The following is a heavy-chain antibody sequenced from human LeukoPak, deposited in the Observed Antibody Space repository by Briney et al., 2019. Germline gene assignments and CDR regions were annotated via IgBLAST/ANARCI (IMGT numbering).Heavy chain of an antibody. CDR1: GGSFSGYY. Sequence: SETLSLTCAVYGGSFSGYYWSWIRQPPGKGLEWIGEINHSGSTNYNPSLKSRVTISVDTSKNQFSLKLSSVTAADTAVYYCARAPRRGYSYGYSAPVGGAFDIWAKGQWSPSLQ. CDR3: ARAPRRGYSYGYSAPVGGAFDI. CDR2: INHSGST. J-gene: IGHJ3*02. V-gene: IGHV4-34*01. D-gene: IGHD5-18*01.